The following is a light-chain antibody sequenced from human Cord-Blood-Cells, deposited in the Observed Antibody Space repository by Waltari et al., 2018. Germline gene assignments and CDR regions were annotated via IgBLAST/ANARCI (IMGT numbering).Light chain of an antibody. CDR1: SSDVGRHNL. CDR2: EGS. CDR3: CSYAGSSTYVV. J-gene: IGLJ2*01. Sequence: QSALTQPASVSGSPGQSITISCTGTSSDVGRHNLVSCYQQHPGKAPKLMIYEGSKRPSGVSNRFSGSKSGNTASLTISGLQAEDEADYYCCSYAGSSTYVVFGGGTKLTVL. V-gene: IGLV2-23*01.